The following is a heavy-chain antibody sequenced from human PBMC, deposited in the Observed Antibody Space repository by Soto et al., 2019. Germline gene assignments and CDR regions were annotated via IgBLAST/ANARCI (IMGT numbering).Heavy chain of an antibody. D-gene: IGHD3-9*01. V-gene: IGHV4-31*03. CDR3: ASGGYFDWLLLFDY. Sequence: TSETLSLTCTVSGGSIISGGYYWSWIRQHPGKGLEWIGYIYYSGSTYYNPSLKSRVTISVDTSKNQFSLKLSSVTAADTVVYYCASGGYFDWLLLFDYWGQGTLVTVSS. CDR1: GGSIISGGYY. CDR2: IYYSGST. J-gene: IGHJ4*02.